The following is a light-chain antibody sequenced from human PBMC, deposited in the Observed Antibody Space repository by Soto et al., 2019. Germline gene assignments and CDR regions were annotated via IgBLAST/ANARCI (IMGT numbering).Light chain of an antibody. CDR3: QQSSNIPWT. V-gene: IGKV1-39*01. CDR1: QNIDNY. J-gene: IGKJ1*01. Sequence: IQLTQSPSSLSASVGDRVTVSCRSSQNIDNYLNWYVQRPGKAPELLIYSTSNLKSGVPSRFRGSGSGTHLSLTISGLQSEDFANYYCQQSSNIPWTFGQGTKVEIK. CDR2: STS.